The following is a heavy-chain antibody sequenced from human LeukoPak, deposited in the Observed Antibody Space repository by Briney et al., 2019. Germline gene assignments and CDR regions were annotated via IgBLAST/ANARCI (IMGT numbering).Heavy chain of an antibody. Sequence: PGGSLRLSCAASGFTLSSYAMSWVRQAPGKGLEWVSAISGSGGSTHYAVSVRGRFTISRDNSKNTLYLQMNSLRAEDTAVYYCAKSHLQIAAANFDYWGQGTLVAVSS. CDR3: AKSHLQIAAANFDY. V-gene: IGHV3-23*01. J-gene: IGHJ4*02. CDR1: GFTLSSYA. D-gene: IGHD6-13*01. CDR2: ISGSGGST.